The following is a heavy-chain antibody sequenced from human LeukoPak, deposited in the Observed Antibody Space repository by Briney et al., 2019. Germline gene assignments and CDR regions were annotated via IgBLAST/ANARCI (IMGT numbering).Heavy chain of an antibody. CDR3: ARDMGGDYTQFHFDY. D-gene: IGHD4-17*01. V-gene: IGHV1-69*01. J-gene: IGHJ4*02. Sequence: SVKVSCKASGGTFSSYAISWVRQAPGQGLEWMGGIIPIFGTANYAQKFQGRVTITADESTSTAYMELSSLRSEDTAVYYCARDMGGDYTQFHFDYWGRGTLVTASS. CDR1: GGTFSSYA. CDR2: IIPIFGTA.